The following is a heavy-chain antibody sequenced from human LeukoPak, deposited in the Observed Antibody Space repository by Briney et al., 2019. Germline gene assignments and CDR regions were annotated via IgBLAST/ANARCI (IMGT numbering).Heavy chain of an antibody. CDR2: ISSSRSYI. CDR3: AREDGYCSGGNCYSYFDS. Sequence: GGSLRLSCTASGFTFSDYTMNWVRQAPGKGLEWVSSISSSRSYIYYADSVKGRFTISSDNAKNSLYLQMYSLRAEDTAVYFCAREDGYCSGGNCYSYFDSWGQGTLVTVSS. CDR1: GFTFSDYT. J-gene: IGHJ4*02. D-gene: IGHD2-15*01. V-gene: IGHV3-21*01.